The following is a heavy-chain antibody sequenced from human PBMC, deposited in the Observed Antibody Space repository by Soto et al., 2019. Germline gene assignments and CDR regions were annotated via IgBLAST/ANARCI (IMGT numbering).Heavy chain of an antibody. CDR2: ISWNSGSI. J-gene: IGHJ6*03. V-gene: IGHV3-9*01. CDR3: AKGDTLYYYYYMDV. D-gene: IGHD2-2*02. Sequence: GGSLRLSCAASGFTFDDYAMHWVRQAPGKGLEWVSGISWNSGSIGYADSVKGRFTISRDNAKNSLYLQMNSLRAEDTALYYCAKGDTLYYYYYMDVSGKGTTVTVSS. CDR1: GFTFDDYA.